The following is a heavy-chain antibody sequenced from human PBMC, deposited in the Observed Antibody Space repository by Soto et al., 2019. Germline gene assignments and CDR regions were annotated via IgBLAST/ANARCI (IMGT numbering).Heavy chain of an antibody. CDR3: AKDRRAGQWLAYVDY. CDR2: ISFDGSNK. J-gene: IGHJ4*02. CDR1: GFSFSSFS. V-gene: IGHV3-30*18. Sequence: QVQLVESGGGVVQPGRSLRLSCAASGFSFSSFSMHWVRQAPGKGLEWVAVISFDGSNKYYADSVKGRFTISRDNSKNTLYLQMNSLRAEDTAVYYCAKDRRAGQWLAYVDYWGQGPLVTVSS. D-gene: IGHD6-19*01.